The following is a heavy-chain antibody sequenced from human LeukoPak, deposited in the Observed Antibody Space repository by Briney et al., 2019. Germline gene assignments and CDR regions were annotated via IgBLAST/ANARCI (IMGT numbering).Heavy chain of an antibody. CDR2: IYYSGST. V-gene: IGHV4-59*01. J-gene: IGHJ3*02. CDR1: GGSIISYY. D-gene: IGHD7-27*01. Sequence: SETLSLTCTVSGGSIISYYWSWIRQPPGKGLEWIGYIYYSGSTNYNPSLKSRVTISLDTSKNQFSLKLSSVTAADTAVYYCAKSGEKDAFDIWGQGTMVTVSS. CDR3: AKSGEKDAFDI.